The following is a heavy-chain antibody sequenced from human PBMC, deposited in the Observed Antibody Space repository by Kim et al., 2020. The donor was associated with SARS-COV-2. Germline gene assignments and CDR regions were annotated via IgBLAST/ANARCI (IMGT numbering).Heavy chain of an antibody. V-gene: IGHV3-11*03. CDR3: ARLGYGGDDAFDI. Sequence: YADSVKGRFTISRDNAKNALYLQMNSLRAEDTAVYYCARLGYGGDDAFDIWGQGTMVTVSS. D-gene: IGHD2-21*01. J-gene: IGHJ3*02.